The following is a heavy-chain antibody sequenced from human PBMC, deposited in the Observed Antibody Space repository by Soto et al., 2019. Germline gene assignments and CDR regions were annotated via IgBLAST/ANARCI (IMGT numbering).Heavy chain of an antibody. J-gene: IGHJ4*02. CDR3: ARHPPYGSGSYCFDY. CDR1: GYSFTSYW. D-gene: IGHD3-10*01. Sequence: RKISCKGSGYSFTSYWISWVRQMPGKGLEWMGRIDPSDSYTNYSPSFQGHVTISADKSISTAYLQWSSLKASDTAMYYCARHPPYGSGSYCFDYWGQGTLVTVSS. V-gene: IGHV5-10-1*01. CDR2: IDPSDSYT.